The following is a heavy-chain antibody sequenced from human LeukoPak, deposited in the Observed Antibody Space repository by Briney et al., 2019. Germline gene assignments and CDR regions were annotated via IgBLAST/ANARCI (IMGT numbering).Heavy chain of an antibody. D-gene: IGHD3-22*01. CDR2: IKQDGSET. CDR3: ARDLYRIVVVPHYFDY. J-gene: IGHJ4*02. Sequence: GGSLRLSCAASGFSFSGFWMSWVRQAPGKGLEWVANIKQDGSETYSVDSVKGRFIISRDNAKNSLYMQMNSLRAEDTAVYYCARDLYRIVVVPHYFDYWGQGTLVTVSS. CDR1: GFSFSGFW. V-gene: IGHV3-7*01.